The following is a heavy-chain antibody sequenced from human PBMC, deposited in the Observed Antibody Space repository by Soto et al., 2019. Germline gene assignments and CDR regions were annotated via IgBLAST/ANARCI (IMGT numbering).Heavy chain of an antibody. CDR3: ARGGSSDWQVALDI. J-gene: IGHJ3*02. CDR2: IKHGGSS. CDR1: AGSFSHYY. D-gene: IGHD6-19*01. V-gene: IGHV4-34*01. Sequence: QVQQQPWGAGLLKPSETLSLTCTVYAGSFSHYYWNWIRQSPGKGLEWIGKIKHGGSSSDNPSLRSRVSMSVDRSKNQFALTLSSVTAADTAGYYWARGGSSDWQVALDIWGQGTMVPVSS.